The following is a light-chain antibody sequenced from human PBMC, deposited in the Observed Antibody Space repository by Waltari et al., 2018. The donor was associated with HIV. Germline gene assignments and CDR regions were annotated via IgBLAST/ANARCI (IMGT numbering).Light chain of an antibody. J-gene: IGKJ5*01. CDR2: DAS. Sequence: EILMTQSPATLSVSPGERATISCRASQTIRSNLPWYQQKPGQAPRLLLYDASTRATGIPARFSGSGSGTEFTLTITSLQSEDFAVYYCQQYNNWPPITFGQGTRLEIK. V-gene: IGKV3-15*01. CDR1: QTIRSN. CDR3: QQYNNWPPIT.